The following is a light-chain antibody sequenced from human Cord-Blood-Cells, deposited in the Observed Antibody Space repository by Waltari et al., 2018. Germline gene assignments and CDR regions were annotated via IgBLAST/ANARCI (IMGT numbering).Light chain of an antibody. Sequence: QSALTQPASVSGSPGQSITISCTGPSSDVGSYNLVSWYQQHQGKAPKLMFYEGSKRPSGVSNRVSGSKSGNTASLTSSGLQAEDEADYYCCSYAGSSTWVFGGGTKLTVL. V-gene: IGLV2-23*01. CDR3: CSYAGSSTWV. J-gene: IGLJ3*02. CDR2: EGS. CDR1: SSDVGSYNL.